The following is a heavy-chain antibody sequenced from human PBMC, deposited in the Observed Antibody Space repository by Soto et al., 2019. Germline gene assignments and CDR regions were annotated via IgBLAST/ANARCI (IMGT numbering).Heavy chain of an antibody. CDR1: GGTFSSYA. J-gene: IGHJ6*02. Sequence: ASVKVSCKASGGTFSSYAISWVRQAPGQGLEWMGGIIPIFGTANYAQKFQGRVTITADESTSTAYMELSSLRSEDTAVYYCARDREYSSSSARFIEKNYYYGMDVWGQGTTVTVSS. CDR3: ARDREYSSSSARFIEKNYYYGMDV. V-gene: IGHV1-69*13. D-gene: IGHD6-6*01. CDR2: IIPIFGTA.